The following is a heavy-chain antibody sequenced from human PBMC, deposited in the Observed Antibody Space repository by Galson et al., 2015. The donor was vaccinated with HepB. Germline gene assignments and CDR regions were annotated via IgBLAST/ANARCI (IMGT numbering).Heavy chain of an antibody. D-gene: IGHD3-22*01. CDR3: ARAIYSDGGGYLIDH. CDR2: IKSDGSSK. CDR1: GFTFSNYW. V-gene: IGHV3-74*01. Sequence: SLRLSCAASGFTFSNYWMHWVRQAPGKGLMWVSRIKSDGSSKYYADSVKGRFTISRDNVEHTMFLQMNSLRAEDTAVYYCARAIYSDGGGYLIDHGGQGALVT. J-gene: IGHJ5*02.